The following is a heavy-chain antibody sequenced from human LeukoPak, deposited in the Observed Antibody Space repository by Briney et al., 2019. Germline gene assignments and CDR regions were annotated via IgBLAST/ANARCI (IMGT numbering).Heavy chain of an antibody. J-gene: IGHJ5*02. Sequence: GGSLRLSCAASGFTFSSYGMHWVRQAPGKGLEWVAFIRYDGSNKYYADSVKGRFTISRDNSENTLYLQMNSLRAEDTAVYYCAKENVIYCSSTSCPWFDPWGQGTLVTVSS. CDR1: GFTFSSYG. V-gene: IGHV3-30*02. CDR3: AKENVIYCSSTSCPWFDP. CDR2: IRYDGSNK. D-gene: IGHD2-2*01.